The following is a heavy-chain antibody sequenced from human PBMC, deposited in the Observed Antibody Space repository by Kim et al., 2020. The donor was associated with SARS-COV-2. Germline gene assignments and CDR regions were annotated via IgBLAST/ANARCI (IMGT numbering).Heavy chain of an antibody. V-gene: IGHV3-73*01. Sequence: GGSLRLSCAASGFTFSGSAMHWVRQASGKGLEWVGRIRSKANSYATAYAASVKGRFTISRDDSKNTAYLQMNSLKTEDTAMYYCTRQTYYYGFYYGMDVWGQGTTVTVSS. D-gene: IGHD3-10*01. J-gene: IGHJ6*02. CDR1: GFTFSGSA. CDR2: IRSKANSYAT. CDR3: TRQTYYYGFYYGMDV.